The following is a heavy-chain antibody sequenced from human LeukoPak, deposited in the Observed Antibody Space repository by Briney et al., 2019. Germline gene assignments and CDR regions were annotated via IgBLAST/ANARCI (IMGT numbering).Heavy chain of an antibody. D-gene: IGHD1-26*01. J-gene: IGHJ4*02. V-gene: IGHV4-39*07. CDR2: IYYSGST. CDR3: ARDWLVGATTFDY. Sequence: WETLSLTCAVSGCSVSSSSYYWGWMRQPPGQELEWIRSIYYSGSTYYNPSLKSRVTISVDTYKNQFSLKLSSVTAADAAVYYCARDWLVGATTFDYWGQGTLVTVSS. CDR1: GCSVSSSSYY.